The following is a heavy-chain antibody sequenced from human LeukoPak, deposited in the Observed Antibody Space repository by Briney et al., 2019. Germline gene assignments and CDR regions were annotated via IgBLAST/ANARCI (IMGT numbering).Heavy chain of an antibody. Sequence: GGSLRLSCAASGFTFSSYSMNWVRQAPGKGLEWVSSISSSSSYIYYADSVKGRFTISRDNAKNSLYLQMNSLRAEDTAVYYCARRSPLGYNYYFDYWGQGTLVTVSS. V-gene: IGHV3-21*01. CDR1: GFTFSSYS. CDR3: ARRSPLGYNYYFDY. J-gene: IGHJ4*02. D-gene: IGHD5-24*01. CDR2: ISSSSSYI.